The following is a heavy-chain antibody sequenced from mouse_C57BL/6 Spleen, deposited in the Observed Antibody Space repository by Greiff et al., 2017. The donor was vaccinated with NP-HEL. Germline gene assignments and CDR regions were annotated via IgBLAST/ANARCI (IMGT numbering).Heavy chain of an antibody. V-gene: IGHV1-80*01. CDR2: IYPGDGDT. J-gene: IGHJ4*01. Sequence: VQLQQSGAELVKPGASVKISCKASGYAFSSYWMNWVKQSPGKGLEWIGQIYPGDGDTNYNGKFKGKATMTADKSSSPAYMQLSSLTSEDSAVYVCARAFYPGRGYAMDYWGQGTSVTVSS. CDR3: ARAFYPGRGYAMDY. CDR1: GYAFSSYW. D-gene: IGHD1-1*01.